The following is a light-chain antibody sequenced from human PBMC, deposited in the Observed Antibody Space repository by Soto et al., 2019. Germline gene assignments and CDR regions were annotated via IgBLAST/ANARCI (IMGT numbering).Light chain of an antibody. CDR3: QQRSNWPSIT. CDR2: DAS. Sequence: EIVLTQSPATLSLSPGERATLSCRASQSVSSYLAWYQQKPGQAPRLLICDASSRATGIPARFSGSGSGTDFTLTITSLEPEDFAVYHCQQRSNWPSITFGQGTRLEI. V-gene: IGKV3-11*01. J-gene: IGKJ5*01. CDR1: QSVSSY.